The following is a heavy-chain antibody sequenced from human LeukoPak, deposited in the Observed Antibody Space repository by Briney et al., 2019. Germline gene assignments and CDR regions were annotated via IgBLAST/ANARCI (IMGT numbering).Heavy chain of an antibody. D-gene: IGHD3-22*01. J-gene: IGHJ4*02. V-gene: IGHV3-53*01. CDR2: IYSGGST. CDR3: AKGVEIVVVTYFDY. CDR1: GFTVSSNY. Sequence: GGSLRLSCAASGFTVSSNYMSWVRQAPGKGLEWVSVIYSGGSTYYADSVKGRFTISRDNSKNTLYLQMNSLRAEDTAVYYCAKGVEIVVVTYFDYWGQGTLVTVSS.